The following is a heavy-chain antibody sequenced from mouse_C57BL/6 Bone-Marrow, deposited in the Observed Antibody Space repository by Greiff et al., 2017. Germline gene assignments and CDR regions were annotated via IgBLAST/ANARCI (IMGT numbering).Heavy chain of an antibody. Sequence: EVQVVESGGDLVKPGGSTFSCYGMSWVRQPPDKRLEWVATISSGGSYTYYPDSVKGRFTISRDNAKNTLYLQMTSLKSKDTAMYYYASHATTVWYFDVWGTGTPVTVSS. D-gene: IGHD1-1*01. CDR2: ISSGGSYT. CDR3: ASHATTVWYFDV. J-gene: IGHJ1*03. CDR1: FSCYG. V-gene: IGHV5-6*01.